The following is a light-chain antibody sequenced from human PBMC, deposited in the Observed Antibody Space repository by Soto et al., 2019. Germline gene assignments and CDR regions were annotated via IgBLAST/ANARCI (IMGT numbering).Light chain of an antibody. CDR2: GVS. J-gene: IGLJ1*01. CDR3: CSYAGSSTYV. V-gene: IGLV2-23*02. CDR1: SSDVGSYNL. Sequence: QSALTQPASVSGSPGQSITISCTGTSSDVGSYNLVSWYQQHPGKAPKVMIYGVSKRPSGVPNRFSGSKSGNTASLTISGLQAEDEADYYCCSYAGSSTYVFGTGTKLTVL.